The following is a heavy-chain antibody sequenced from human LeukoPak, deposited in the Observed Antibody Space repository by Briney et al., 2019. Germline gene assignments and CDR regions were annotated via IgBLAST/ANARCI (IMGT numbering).Heavy chain of an antibody. J-gene: IGHJ4*02. CDR1: GGSVSSSTSY. Sequence: SETLSLTCTVSGGSVSSSTSYWGWIRQPPGKGLEWIGNIYYSGSTYYNPSLTSRVTMSVDTSNNQFSLKMHSVTAADTAVYYCARLSKGRFFDYIFDYWGQGTLVTVSS. V-gene: IGHV4-39*01. CDR2: IYYSGST. D-gene: IGHD3-9*01. CDR3: ARLSKGRFFDYIFDY.